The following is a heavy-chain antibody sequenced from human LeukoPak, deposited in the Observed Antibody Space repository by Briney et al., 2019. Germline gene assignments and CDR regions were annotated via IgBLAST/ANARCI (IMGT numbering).Heavy chain of an antibody. D-gene: IGHD3-10*01. CDR3: EKKDWFGGGGGGAFDI. J-gene: IGHJ3*02. CDR1: GFTFSSYW. CDR2: ISVAGGTT. V-gene: IGHV3-23*01. Sequence: GGSLRLSCAASGFTFSSYWMHWVRQAPGKGLEWVSAISVAGGTTYYADSVKGRFTISRDNTKNTLFMQMNSLRVEDTAVYYCEKKDWFGGGGGGAFDIWGQGTMVTVSS.